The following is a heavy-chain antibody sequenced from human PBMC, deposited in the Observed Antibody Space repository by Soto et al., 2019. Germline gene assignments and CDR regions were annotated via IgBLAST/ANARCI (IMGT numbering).Heavy chain of an antibody. J-gene: IGHJ4*02. CDR1: GFTFSSYA. CDR3: ATESAYSGYDFDY. V-gene: IGHV3-7*01. D-gene: IGHD5-12*01. CDR2: INQGGSAK. Sequence: GGSLRLSCAASGFTFSSYAMSWVRQAPGKGLEWVSNINQGGSAKHYADSVKGRFTISRDNAKNTLFLQMNSLRAEDTAVYYCATESAYSGYDFDYWGQGTLVTVSS.